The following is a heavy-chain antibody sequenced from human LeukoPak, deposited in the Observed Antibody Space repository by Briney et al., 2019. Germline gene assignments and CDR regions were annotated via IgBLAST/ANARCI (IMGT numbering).Heavy chain of an antibody. D-gene: IGHD2-15*01. CDR2: MNPNSGNT. J-gene: IGHJ4*02. Sequence: ASVKVSCKASGYTFTSYDINWVRQATGQGLEWMGWMNPNSGNTGYAQKFQGRVTMTRNTSISTAYMELSSLRSEATAVYYCARVLRSSGGSYPSRYWGKGTLVTVSS. CDR1: GYTFTSYD. V-gene: IGHV1-8*01. CDR3: ARVLRSSGGSYPSRY.